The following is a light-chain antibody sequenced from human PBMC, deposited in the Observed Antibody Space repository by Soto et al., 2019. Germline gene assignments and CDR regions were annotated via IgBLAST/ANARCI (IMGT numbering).Light chain of an antibody. CDR3: CSYTSVTTFYV. J-gene: IGLJ1*01. V-gene: IGLV2-14*03. Sequence: QSALTQPASVSGSPGQSITISCTGTSNDVGAYNYVPWYQQHPGKAPKLIIYDVSDRPSGVSNRFSGSKSGNTASLTISGLQAEDEADYYCCSYTSVTTFYVFGTGTKLTVL. CDR1: SNDVGAYNY. CDR2: DVS.